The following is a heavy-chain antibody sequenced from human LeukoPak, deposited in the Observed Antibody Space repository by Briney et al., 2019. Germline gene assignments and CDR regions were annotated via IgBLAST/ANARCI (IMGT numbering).Heavy chain of an antibody. J-gene: IGHJ4*02. CDR3: ARRPGTLPLDY. Sequence: GGSLRLSCAASGFTFSTYEMNWVRQAPGKGLEGVSYISSGSSTIYYADSVRGRFTISRDDAKNSLYLQMNSLRAEDTAVYYCARRPGTLPLDYWGQGTLVTVSS. V-gene: IGHV3-48*03. CDR2: ISSGSSTI. D-gene: IGHD1-1*01. CDR1: GFTFSTYE.